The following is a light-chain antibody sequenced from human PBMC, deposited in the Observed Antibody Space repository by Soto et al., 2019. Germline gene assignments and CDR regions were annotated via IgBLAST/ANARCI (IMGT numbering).Light chain of an antibody. CDR3: QLHNNWPPWT. J-gene: IGKJ1*01. V-gene: IGKV3-15*01. CDR2: GAS. Sequence: EIVMTQSPATLSVSPGERATLSCRASQSVSSNLAWYQQKPGQAPRLLMYGASTRATGIPDRFSGSGSGTEFTLTIGSLQSEDFAVYYCQLHNNWPPWTFGQGPKVEIK. CDR1: QSVSSN.